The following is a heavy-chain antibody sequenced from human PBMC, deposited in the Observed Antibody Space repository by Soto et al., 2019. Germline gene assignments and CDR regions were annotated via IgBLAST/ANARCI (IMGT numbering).Heavy chain of an antibody. D-gene: IGHD2-8*01. CDR3: ARERCTNGVCYAMDV. CDR2: IYYSGST. CDR1: GGSINSGDYY. J-gene: IGHJ6*02. V-gene: IGHV4-30-4*01. Sequence: QVQLQESGPGLVKPSQTLSLTCTVSGGSINSGDYYWIWIRQPPGKGLEWIGYIYYSGSTYYNPSLKSRVTMSVDISKNQFSLKVNSVTAADTAMYYCARERCTNGVCYAMDVWGQGTMVTVSS.